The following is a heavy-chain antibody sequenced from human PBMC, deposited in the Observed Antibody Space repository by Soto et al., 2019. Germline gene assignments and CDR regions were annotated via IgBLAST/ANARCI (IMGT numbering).Heavy chain of an antibody. D-gene: IGHD3-22*01. CDR3: ARQGAYFHESSGYEFDY. V-gene: IGHV4-39*01. CDR1: VGSITSSSYY. CDR2: IYYSGST. Sequence: SETLSVTCTVSVGSITSSSYYWGWILQPPGKGLEWIGSIYYSGSTYYNPSLKSRVSMSVDTSKNQFSLKLSSVTAADTAVYHCARQGAYFHESSGYEFDYWGQGTLVTVSS. J-gene: IGHJ4*02.